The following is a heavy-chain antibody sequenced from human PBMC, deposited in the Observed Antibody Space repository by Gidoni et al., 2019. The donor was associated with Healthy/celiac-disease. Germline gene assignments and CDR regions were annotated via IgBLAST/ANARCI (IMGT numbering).Heavy chain of an antibody. Sequence: EVQLVESGGGLVKPGGSLRLSCAASGFTFSSYSMNWVRQAPGKGLEWVSSISSSSSYIYYADSVKGRFTISRDNAKNSLYLQMNSLRAEDTAVYYCARVGIHDYGPSREDYYYYYMDVWGKGTTVTVSS. CDR3: ARVGIHDYGPSREDYYYYYMDV. J-gene: IGHJ6*03. V-gene: IGHV3-21*01. CDR1: GFTFSSYS. CDR2: ISSSSSYI. D-gene: IGHD4-17*01.